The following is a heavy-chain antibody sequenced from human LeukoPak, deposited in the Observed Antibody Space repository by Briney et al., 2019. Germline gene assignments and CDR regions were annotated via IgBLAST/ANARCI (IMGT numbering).Heavy chain of an antibody. V-gene: IGHV1-69*01. CDR1: GGTFSSYA. CDR3: ARGRLTSGSSLLFDY. J-gene: IGHJ4*02. Sequence: SVKVSCKASGGTFSSYAISWVRQAPGQGLEWMGGIIPIFGTANYAQKFQGRVTITADESTSTAYMELSSLRSEDTAVYYCARGRLTSGSSLLFDYWGQGTLVTVSS. CDR2: IIPIFGTA. D-gene: IGHD1-26*01.